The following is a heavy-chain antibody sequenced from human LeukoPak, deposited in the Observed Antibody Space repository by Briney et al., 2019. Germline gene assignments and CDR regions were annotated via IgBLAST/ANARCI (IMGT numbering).Heavy chain of an antibody. CDR2: IKQDGSEK. D-gene: IGHD3-22*01. Sequence: PGGSLRLSCAASGFTFSSYWMSWVRQAPGKGLEWVANIKQDGSEKYYVDSVKGRFTISRDNAKNSLYLLMNSLRAEDAAVYYCARVMPENNYDSSADYWGQGTLVSVSS. V-gene: IGHV3-7*01. J-gene: IGHJ4*02. CDR1: GFTFSSYW. CDR3: ARVMPENNYDSSADY.